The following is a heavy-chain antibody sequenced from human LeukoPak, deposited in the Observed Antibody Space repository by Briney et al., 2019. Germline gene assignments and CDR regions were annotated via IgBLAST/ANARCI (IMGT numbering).Heavy chain of an antibody. Sequence: ASVKVSCNAYGYTFSIYAMHGVCEAPGHRLEWMGWSNADNGNTEYSREFQGRVTITRDTSANIAYMELSSLRSEDMAVYYCVRGHHSSPWLFDYSRQGTLVIVSS. CDR1: GYTFSIYA. D-gene: IGHD3-22*01. V-gene: IGHV1-3*02. CDR2: SNADNGNT. CDR3: VRGHHSSPWLFDY. J-gene: IGHJ4*02.